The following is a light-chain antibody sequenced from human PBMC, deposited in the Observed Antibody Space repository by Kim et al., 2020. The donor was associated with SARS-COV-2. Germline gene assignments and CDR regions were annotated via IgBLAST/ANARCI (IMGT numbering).Light chain of an antibody. CDR2: WAS. CDR1: QSVLYSSNNKNY. Sequence: ATINCKSSQSVLYSSNNKNYLAWFQQKPRQPPKLLIYWASTRESWVPDRFSGSGSGTDFTLTISSLQAEDVAVYYCQQYYSSPITFGQGTRLEIK. J-gene: IGKJ5*01. V-gene: IGKV4-1*01. CDR3: QQYYSSPIT.